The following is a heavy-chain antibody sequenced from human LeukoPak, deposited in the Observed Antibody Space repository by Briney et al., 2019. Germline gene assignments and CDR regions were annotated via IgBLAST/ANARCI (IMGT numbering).Heavy chain of an antibody. CDR1: GFTFRAAW. J-gene: IGHJ5*02. CDR2: IRDNRSGATP. CDR3: AADTPAPLAQIDL. Sequence: PGGSLRLSCAASGFTFRAAWMSWVRQAPGKGLELVGRIRDNRSGATPDYAAPVKGRFSVSRDDLTNTFYLQMDGVTTEDTAVYYCAADTPAPLAQIDLWGQGALVIVSA. V-gene: IGHV3-15*01. D-gene: IGHD2-2*01.